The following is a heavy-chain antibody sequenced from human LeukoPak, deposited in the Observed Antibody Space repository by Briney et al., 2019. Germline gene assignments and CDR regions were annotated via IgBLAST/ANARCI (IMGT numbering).Heavy chain of an antibody. J-gene: IGHJ4*02. V-gene: IGHV3-53*01. CDR2: ISSGGGT. Sequence: GGSLRLSCAVSGFTVSSNYMSWVRQAPGKGLEWVSVISSGGGTYYADSVKGRFTISRDNFKNTLYLQMNSLRAEDTAVYYCARGGSTRIYYFDYWGQGTLVTVSS. CDR3: ARGGSTRIYYFDY. CDR1: GFTVSSNY.